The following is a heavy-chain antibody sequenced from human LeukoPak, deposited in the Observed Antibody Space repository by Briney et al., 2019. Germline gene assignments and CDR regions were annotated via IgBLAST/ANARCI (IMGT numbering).Heavy chain of an antibody. CDR1: GGSFSGYY. D-gene: IGHD3-10*01. V-gene: IGHV4-34*01. Sequence: PSETLSLTCAVYGGSFSGYYWSWIRQPPGKGLEWIGEINHSGSTNYNPSLKSRVTISVDTSKNQFSLKLSSVTAADTAVYYCARSMVRGVMKNWGQGTLVAVSS. CDR3: ARSMVRGVMKN. CDR2: INHSGST. J-gene: IGHJ4*02.